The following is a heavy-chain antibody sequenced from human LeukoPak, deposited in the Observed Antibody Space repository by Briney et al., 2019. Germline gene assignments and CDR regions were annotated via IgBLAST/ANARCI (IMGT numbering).Heavy chain of an antibody. CDR2: IWFDGSKI. D-gene: IGHD1-26*01. V-gene: IGHV3-33*01. Sequence: PGGSPRLSCAASGFTFNTYGMHWVRQTPGKGLEWVSVIWFDGSKIYYTDSVKGRFTISRDNSKNTLFLQMNSLRAEDSGVYYCARDLAKGRYFDYWGEGTLVTVSS. CDR3: ARDLAKGRYFDY. CDR1: GFTFNTYG. J-gene: IGHJ4*02.